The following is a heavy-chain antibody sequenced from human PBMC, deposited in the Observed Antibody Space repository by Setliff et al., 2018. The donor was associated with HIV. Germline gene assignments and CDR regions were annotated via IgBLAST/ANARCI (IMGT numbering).Heavy chain of an antibody. V-gene: IGHV4-4*09. D-gene: IGHD2-8*01. CDR1: GGSFSNYY. CDR2: IYQTGST. CDR3: ARCMFSLRSRHIIYYMDV. J-gene: IGHJ6*03. Sequence: PPETLSLTCTVTGGSFSNYYWSWIRQPPGKGLEWIGYIYQTGSTNYSPSLQSRVTMSVETSKNQFSLKLSSVTAADTAVYYCARCMFSLRSRHIIYYMDVWGKGTTVTVSS.